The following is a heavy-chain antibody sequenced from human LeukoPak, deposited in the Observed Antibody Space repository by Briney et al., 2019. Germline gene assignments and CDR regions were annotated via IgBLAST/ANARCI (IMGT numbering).Heavy chain of an antibody. J-gene: IGHJ3*02. D-gene: IGHD2-15*01. V-gene: IGHV4-4*02. CDR3: ARRKEGGYCSGGSCYPFAFDI. CDR1: GGSISSSNW. Sequence: SGTLSLTCAVSGGSISSSNWWSWVRQPPGKGPEWIGEIYHSGSTNYNPSLKSRVTISVDKSKNQFSLKLSSVTAADTAVYYCARRKEGGYCSGGSCYPFAFDIWGQGTMVTVSS. CDR2: IYHSGST.